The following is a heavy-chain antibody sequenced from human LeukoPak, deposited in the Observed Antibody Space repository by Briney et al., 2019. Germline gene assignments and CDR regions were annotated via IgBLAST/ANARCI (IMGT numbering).Heavy chain of an antibody. Sequence: GGSLRLSCAASGFTFSSYAMHWVRQAPGKGLERVAVISYDGSNKYYADSVKGRFTISRDNSKNTLYLQMNSLRAEDTAVYYCARGSSSGWSPHDYWGQGTLVTVSS. CDR1: GFTFSSYA. CDR3: ARGSSSGWSPHDY. CDR2: ISYDGSNK. D-gene: IGHD6-19*01. J-gene: IGHJ4*02. V-gene: IGHV3-30-3*01.